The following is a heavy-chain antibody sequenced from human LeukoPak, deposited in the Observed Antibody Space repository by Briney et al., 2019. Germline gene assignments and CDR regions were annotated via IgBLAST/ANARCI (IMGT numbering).Heavy chain of an antibody. CDR1: GFTFSSYS. V-gene: IGHV3-23*01. Sequence: PGGSLRLSCAASGFTFSSYSMNWVRQAPGKGLEWVSAISGSGGSTYYADSVKGRFTISRDNTKNSLYLQMNSLRAEDTAVYYCAKDGGSDPDSFDIWGQGTMVTVSS. D-gene: IGHD2-15*01. J-gene: IGHJ3*02. CDR3: AKDGGSDPDSFDI. CDR2: ISGSGGST.